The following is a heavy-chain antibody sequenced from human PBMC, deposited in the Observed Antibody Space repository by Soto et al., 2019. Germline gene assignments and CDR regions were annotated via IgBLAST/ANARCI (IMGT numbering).Heavy chain of an antibody. CDR1: GGSIISINW. Sequence: LSLTCAVSGGSIISINWWSWVRQPPGKGLEWIGEIYHSGSTNYNPSLKSRVTISVDKSKNQFSLKLSSVTAADTAVYYCARLGYYYDSSGYAFDIWGQGTMVTVSS. J-gene: IGHJ3*02. CDR2: IYHSGST. CDR3: ARLGYYYDSSGYAFDI. D-gene: IGHD3-22*01. V-gene: IGHV4-4*02.